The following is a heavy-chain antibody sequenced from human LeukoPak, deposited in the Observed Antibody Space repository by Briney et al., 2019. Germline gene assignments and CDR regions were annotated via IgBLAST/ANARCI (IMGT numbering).Heavy chain of an antibody. CDR1: GFTFSSYA. V-gene: IGHV3-23*01. CDR3: AKATGYLL. CDR2: ISNSDGST. J-gene: IGHJ4*02. Sequence: PGGSLRLSCAASGFTFSSYAMSWVRQAPGKGLEWVSTISNSDGSTYYADSVKGRFGISRDNSENTLYLQMNSLRAEDTAVYYCAKATGYLLWGQGTLVTVSS. D-gene: IGHD1-14*01.